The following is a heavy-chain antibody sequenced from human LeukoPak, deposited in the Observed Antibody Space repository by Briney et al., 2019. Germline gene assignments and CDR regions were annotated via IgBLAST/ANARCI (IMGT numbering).Heavy chain of an antibody. Sequence: GGSLRLSCAASGFTFSNYWMHWVRQAPGKGLVWVSFINPDGSTTNYADSVKGRFTISRDNAKNALYLQMNSLRAEDTAVYYCAKDLHYGSADYWGQGTLVTVSS. V-gene: IGHV3-74*01. CDR3: AKDLHYGSADY. J-gene: IGHJ4*02. CDR2: INPDGSTT. D-gene: IGHD3-10*01. CDR1: GFTFSNYW.